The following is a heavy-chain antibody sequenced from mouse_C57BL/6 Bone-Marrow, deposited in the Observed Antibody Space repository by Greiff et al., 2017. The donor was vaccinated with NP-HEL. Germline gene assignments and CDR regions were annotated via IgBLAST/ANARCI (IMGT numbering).Heavy chain of an antibody. Sequence: QVQLKQSGAELVKPGASVKMSCKASGYTFTSYWITWVKQRPGQGLEWIGDIYPGSGSTNSNEKFKSKATLTVDTSSSTAYMQLSSLTSEDSAVYYCARSYDYGLWYAMDYWGRGTSVTVSS. CDR1: GYTFTSYW. V-gene: IGHV1-55*01. D-gene: IGHD2-4*01. CDR3: ARSYDYGLWYAMDY. CDR2: IYPGSGST. J-gene: IGHJ4*01.